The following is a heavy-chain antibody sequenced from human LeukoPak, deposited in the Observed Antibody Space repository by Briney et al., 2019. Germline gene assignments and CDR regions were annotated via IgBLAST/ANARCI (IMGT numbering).Heavy chain of an antibody. V-gene: IGHV4-39*01. CDR1: GGSISSSSYY. D-gene: IGHD6-13*01. Sequence: PSETLSLTCTVSGGSISSSSYYWGWIRQPPGKGLEWIGSIYYSGSTYYNPSLKSRVTISVDTSKNQFSLKLSSVTAADTAVYYCASESSSWYSNNYYGMDVWGQGTTVTVSS. CDR3: ASESSSWYSNNYYGMDV. CDR2: IYYSGST. J-gene: IGHJ6*02.